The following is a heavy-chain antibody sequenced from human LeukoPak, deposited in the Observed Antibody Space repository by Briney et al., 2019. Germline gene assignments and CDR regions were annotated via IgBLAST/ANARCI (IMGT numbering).Heavy chain of an antibody. CDR1: GGSISSYY. J-gene: IGHJ5*02. Sequence: PSETLSLTCTVSGGSISSYYWSWIRQPPGKGLEWIGYIYYSGSTNYNPSLKSRVTISVDTSKNQFSLKLSSVTAADTAVYYCARARTVGVRGTSWFDHWGQGTLVTVSS. V-gene: IGHV4-59*08. CDR2: IYYSGST. D-gene: IGHD2-2*01. CDR3: ARARTVGVRGTSWFDH.